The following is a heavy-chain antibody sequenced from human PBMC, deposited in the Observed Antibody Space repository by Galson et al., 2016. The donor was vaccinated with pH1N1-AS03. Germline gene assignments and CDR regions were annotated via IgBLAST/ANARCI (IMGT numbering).Heavy chain of an antibody. CDR3: AKDIGDGHNYGADY. J-gene: IGHJ4*02. D-gene: IGHD5-24*01. Sequence: SLRLSCAASAFTFSRYGMHRVRQAPGKGLEWVALIRSVGDIKFYADSVKGRFTISRDNSENTVHLQMNSLRAEDTAVYYCAKDIGDGHNYGADYWGQGTLVTVSS. CDR1: AFTFSRYG. V-gene: IGHV3-30*02. CDR2: IRSVGDIK.